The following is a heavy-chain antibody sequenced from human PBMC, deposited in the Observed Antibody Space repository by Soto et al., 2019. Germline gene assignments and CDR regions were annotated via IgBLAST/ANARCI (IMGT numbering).Heavy chain of an antibody. CDR2: INAGNGNT. J-gene: IGHJ4*02. V-gene: IGHV1-3*01. D-gene: IGHD3-22*01. CDR3: AREGIDYDSSGYYNYFDY. CDR1: GYTFTSYA. Sequence: ASVKVSCKASGYTFTSYAMHWVRQAPGQRLEWMGWINAGNGNTKYSQKFQGRVTITRDTSASTAYMELNSLRSEDTAVYYCAREGIDYDSSGYYNYFDYWGQGTLVTVSS.